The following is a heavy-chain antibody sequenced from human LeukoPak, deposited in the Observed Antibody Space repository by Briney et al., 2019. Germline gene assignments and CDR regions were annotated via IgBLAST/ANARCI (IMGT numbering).Heavy chain of an antibody. CDR3: ARAFYCSGGSCNQGGGYYYGMDV. V-gene: IGHV1-8*01. CDR2: MNPNSGNT. J-gene: IGHJ6*02. CDR1: GYTFTSYD. D-gene: IGHD2-15*01. Sequence: GASVKVSCKASGYTFTSYDINWVRQATGQGLEWMGWMNPNSGNTGYAQKFQGRVTMTRNTSISTAYMELSSLRSEDTAVYYCARAFYCSGGSCNQGGGYYYGMDVWGQGTTVTVSS.